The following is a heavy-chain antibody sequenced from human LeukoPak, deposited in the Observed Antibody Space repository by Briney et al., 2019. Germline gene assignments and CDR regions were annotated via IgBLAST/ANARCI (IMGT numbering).Heavy chain of an antibody. D-gene: IGHD6-19*01. CDR3: ARDGYSSGWVSVGYFDL. Sequence: SQTLSLTCAISGDSVSSNSAAWNWIRQSPSRGLEWLGRTYYRSKWYNDYAVSVKSRITINPDTSKNQFSLQLNSVTPEDTAVYYCARDGYSSGWVSVGYFDLWGRGTLVTVSS. CDR1: GDSVSSNSAA. V-gene: IGHV6-1*01. CDR2: TYYRSKWYN. J-gene: IGHJ2*01.